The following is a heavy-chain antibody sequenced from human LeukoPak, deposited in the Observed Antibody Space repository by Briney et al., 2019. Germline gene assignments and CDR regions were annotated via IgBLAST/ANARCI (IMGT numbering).Heavy chain of an antibody. Sequence: GGSLRLSCAASGFTFSSYWMSWVRQAPGKGLEWVANIKQDGSEKYYVDSVKGRFTISRDNAKNSLYLQMNSLRAEDTAVYYCARALAPKYYYDSSGYYLYWGQGTLVTVSS. CDR3: ARALAPKYYYDSSGYYLY. D-gene: IGHD3-22*01. CDR2: IKQDGSEK. V-gene: IGHV3-7*01. J-gene: IGHJ4*02. CDR1: GFTFSSYW.